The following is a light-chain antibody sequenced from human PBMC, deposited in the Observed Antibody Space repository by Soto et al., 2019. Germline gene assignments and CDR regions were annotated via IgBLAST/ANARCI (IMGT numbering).Light chain of an antibody. Sequence: EIVMTQSPATLSVSPGERATLSFRASHSVSSTLAWYQQKPGQAPRLLIYGASSRAPGIPARFSGSGSGTEFTLTISSLQSEDFAVYYCQHYNNWPPLSFGGGTTVEIK. CDR2: GAS. CDR3: QHYNNWPPLS. J-gene: IGKJ4*01. CDR1: HSVSST. V-gene: IGKV3D-15*01.